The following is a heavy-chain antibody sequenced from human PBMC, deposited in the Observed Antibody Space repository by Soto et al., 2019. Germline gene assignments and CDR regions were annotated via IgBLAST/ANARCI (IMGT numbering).Heavy chain of an antibody. Sequence: GGSLRLCCAASGFTFSNAWMSWVRQAPGKGLEWVGRIKSKTDGGTTDYAAPVKGRFTISRDDSKNTLYLQMNSLKTEDTAVYYCSIFHLLRYFDWPSPRDAFAIWGQGTMVTVSS. CDR1: GFTFSNAW. CDR3: SIFHLLRYFDWPSPRDAFAI. V-gene: IGHV3-15*01. CDR2: IKSKTDGGTT. J-gene: IGHJ3*02. D-gene: IGHD3-9*01.